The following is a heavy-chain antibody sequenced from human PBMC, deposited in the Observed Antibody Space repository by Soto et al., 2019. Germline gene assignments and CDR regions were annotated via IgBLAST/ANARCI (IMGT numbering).Heavy chain of an antibody. D-gene: IGHD6-13*01. CDR3: ARYSSNWFQTEGMDV. J-gene: IGHJ6*02. CDR1: GGSISTYH. Sequence: PSETLSLTCTVSGGSISTYHWSWIRQPAGKGLEWIGRIDTSGNTNYNPSLKSRVTMPVDTSKKQFSLKLTSVTAADTAVYYCARYSSNWFQTEGMDVWGQGTTVTVSS. V-gene: IGHV4-4*07. CDR2: IDTSGNT.